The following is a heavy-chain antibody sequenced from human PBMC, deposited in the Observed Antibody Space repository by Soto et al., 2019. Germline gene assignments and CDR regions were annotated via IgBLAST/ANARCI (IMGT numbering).Heavy chain of an antibody. CDR2: IYYSGST. J-gene: IGHJ6*03. Sequence: SETLSLTCTVSGGSISSHYWSWIRQPPGKGLEWIGYIYYSGSTNYNPSLKSRVTISVDTSKNQFSLKLSSVTAADTAVYYCARAGPYGSGSYYWHDYYYYMDVWGKGTTVTVSS. CDR1: GGSISSHY. D-gene: IGHD3-10*01. V-gene: IGHV4-59*11. CDR3: ARAGPYGSGSYYWHDYYYYMDV.